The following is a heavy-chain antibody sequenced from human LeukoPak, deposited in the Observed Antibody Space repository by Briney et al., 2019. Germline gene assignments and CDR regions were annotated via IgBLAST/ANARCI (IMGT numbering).Heavy chain of an antibody. D-gene: IGHD3-10*01. CDR1: GFTFSSFS. J-gene: IGHJ4*02. Sequence: GGSLRLSCAASGFTFSSFSMNWVRQAPGKGLEWVSYFSTSSGTISYADSVKGRFTISRDDAKNSLYLQMKSLRDEDTAVYYWARDKDFGFDYWGQGTLVTVSS. CDR3: ARDKDFGFDY. V-gene: IGHV3-48*02. CDR2: FSTSSGTI.